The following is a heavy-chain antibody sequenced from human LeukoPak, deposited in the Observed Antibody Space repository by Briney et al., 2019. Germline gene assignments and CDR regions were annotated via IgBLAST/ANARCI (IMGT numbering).Heavy chain of an antibody. D-gene: IGHD6-19*01. J-gene: IGHJ6*03. Sequence: ASVKVSCKASGYTFTSYDINWVRQATGQGLEWMGWMNPNSGNTGYAQKFQGRVTITTNPSISTAYMALSSLRSEDTAVYSCARGQRMAVADTPSANYYYYYYIDVWGNGTPVTVSS. CDR1: GYTFTSYD. CDR3: ARGQRMAVADTPSANYYYYYYIDV. V-gene: IGHV1-8*01. CDR2: MNPNSGNT.